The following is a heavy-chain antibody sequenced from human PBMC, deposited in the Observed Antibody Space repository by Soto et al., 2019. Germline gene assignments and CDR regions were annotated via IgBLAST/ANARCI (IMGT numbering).Heavy chain of an antibody. CDR2: IYSGGST. CDR1: GFTVSSNH. CDR3: ARAGLERASDAFDI. Sequence: GGSLRLSCAASGFTVSSNHMSWVRQAPGKGLEWVSVIYSGGSTYYADSVKGRFTISRDNSKNTLYLQMNSLRAEDTAVYYCARAGLERASDAFDIWGQGTMVPVSS. V-gene: IGHV3-53*01. J-gene: IGHJ3*02. D-gene: IGHD1-1*01.